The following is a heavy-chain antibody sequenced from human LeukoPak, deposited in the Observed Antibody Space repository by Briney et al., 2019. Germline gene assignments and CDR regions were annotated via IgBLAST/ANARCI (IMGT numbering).Heavy chain of an antibody. CDR1: GFTFSSYG. Sequence: PGGTLRLSCAASGFTFSSYGMHWVRQAPGKGLEWVAFIRYDGSNKYYADSVKGRFTISRDNSKNTLYLQMNSLRAEDTAVYYCAKQTSGYYYLDYWGQGTLVTVSS. D-gene: IGHD3-22*01. J-gene: IGHJ4*02. CDR3: AKQTSGYYYLDY. V-gene: IGHV3-30*02. CDR2: IRYDGSNK.